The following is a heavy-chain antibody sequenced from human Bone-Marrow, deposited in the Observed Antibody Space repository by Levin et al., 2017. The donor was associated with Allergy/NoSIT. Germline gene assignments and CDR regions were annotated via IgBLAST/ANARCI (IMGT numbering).Heavy chain of an antibody. CDR2: ISGSGGST. CDR3: ARVLRFYYYYYMDV. V-gene: IGHV3-23*01. CDR1: GFTFSSYA. D-gene: IGHD5-12*01. Sequence: GGSLRLSCPASGFTFSSYARSWVRQAPGRGLGWVSAISGSGGSTYYADSVKGRFTISRDNSKNTLYLQMNSLRAEDTAVYYCARVLRFYYYYYMDVWGKGTTVTVSS. J-gene: IGHJ6*03.